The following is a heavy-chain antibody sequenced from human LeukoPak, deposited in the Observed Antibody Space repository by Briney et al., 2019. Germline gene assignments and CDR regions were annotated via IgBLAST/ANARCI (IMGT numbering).Heavy chain of an antibody. Sequence: ASVKVSCKASGYTFTGYYMHWVRQAPGQGLEWMGRINPNGGGTNYAQEFQGRVTMTRDTSISTAYMELSRLRSDDTAVYYCASTYYYDSSGRNWFDPWGQGTLVTVSS. CDR3: ASTYYYDSSGRNWFDP. CDR2: INPNGGGT. CDR1: GYTFTGYY. V-gene: IGHV1-2*06. J-gene: IGHJ5*02. D-gene: IGHD3-22*01.